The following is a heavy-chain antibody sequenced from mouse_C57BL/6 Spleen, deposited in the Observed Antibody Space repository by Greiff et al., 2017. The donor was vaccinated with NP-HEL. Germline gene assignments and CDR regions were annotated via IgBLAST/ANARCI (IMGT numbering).Heavy chain of an antibody. V-gene: IGHV1-42*01. CDR2: INPSTGGT. J-gene: IGHJ3*01. Sequence: VQLQQSGPELVKPGASVKISCKASGYSFTGYYMNWVKQSPEKSLEWIGEINPSTGGTTYNQKFKAKATLTVDKFSSTAYMQLKSLTSEDSAVYYCARWNYGSSYGFAYWGQGTLVTVSA. CDR1: GYSFTGYY. D-gene: IGHD1-1*01. CDR3: ARWNYGSSYGFAY.